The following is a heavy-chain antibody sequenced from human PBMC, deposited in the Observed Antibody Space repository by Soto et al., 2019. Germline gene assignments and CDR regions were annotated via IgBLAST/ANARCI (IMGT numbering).Heavy chain of an antibody. J-gene: IGHJ4*01. V-gene: IGHV1-3*01. CDR1: GYTFTSYA. CDR3: TTDSYFTLKLVRFDY. Sequence: GASVKVSCKASGYTFTSYALHWVRQAPGQRLEWMGWINAGNGNTKYSQKFQGRVTITRDTSASTAYMELNSLKTEDTAVYYCTTDSYFTLKLVRFDYWGLGTLVTVSS. CDR2: INAGNGNT. D-gene: IGHD3-22*01.